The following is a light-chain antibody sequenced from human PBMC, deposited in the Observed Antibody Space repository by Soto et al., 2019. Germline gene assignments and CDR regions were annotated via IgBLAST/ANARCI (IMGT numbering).Light chain of an antibody. CDR3: QQYNNYSWT. Sequence: DIQVTQPPSTLSASVGDRVTITCRAIQTITRWMAWYQQKQGKAPKLLPYDASTLQSGVPSRFSSSRSGTEFTLTICTLHPDHFASYYCQQYNNYSWTFGQGTKVDI. CDR1: QTITRW. J-gene: IGKJ1*01. V-gene: IGKV1-5*01. CDR2: DAS.